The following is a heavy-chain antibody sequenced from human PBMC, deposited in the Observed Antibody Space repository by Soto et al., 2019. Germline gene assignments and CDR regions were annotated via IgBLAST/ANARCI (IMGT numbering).Heavy chain of an antibody. CDR2: ISGSGGNT. D-gene: IGHD2-2*01. Sequence: QAGGSLRLSCAASGFTFSSYAMSWVRQAPGKGLECVSTISGSGGNTYYADSVKGRSTISRDNSKNTLYLQMNSLRAEDTAVYYCAKGSGYCSSTSCYGPFDYWGQGTLVTVSS. CDR3: AKGSGYCSSTSCYGPFDY. V-gene: IGHV3-23*01. J-gene: IGHJ4*02. CDR1: GFTFSSYA.